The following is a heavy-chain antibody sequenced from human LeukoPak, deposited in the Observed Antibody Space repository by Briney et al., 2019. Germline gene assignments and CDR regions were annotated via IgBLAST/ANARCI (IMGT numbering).Heavy chain of an antibody. D-gene: IGHD1-7*01. Sequence: ASVKVSCKASGYTFTSYDINWVRQATGQGLEWMGWMNPNGGNTGYAQKFQGRVTMTRNTSISTAYMELSSLRSEDTAVYYCARDKYDYNWNYVGLYYYYGMDVWGQGTTVTVSS. V-gene: IGHV1-8*01. CDR1: GYTFTSYD. CDR2: MNPNGGNT. CDR3: ARDKYDYNWNYVGLYYYYGMDV. J-gene: IGHJ6*02.